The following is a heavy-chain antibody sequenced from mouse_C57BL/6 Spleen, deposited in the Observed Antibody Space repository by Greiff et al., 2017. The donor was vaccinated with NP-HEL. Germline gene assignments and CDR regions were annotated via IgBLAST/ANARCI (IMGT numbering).Heavy chain of an antibody. D-gene: IGHD1-1*01. J-gene: IGHJ1*03. CDR1: GYTFTDYY. Sequence: VQLQQSGPELVKPGASVKISCKASGYTFTDYYMNWVKQSHGKSLEWIGDINPNNGGTSYNQKFKGKATLTVDKSSSTAYMELRSLTSEDSAVYYCARDTTVDFDVWGTGTTVTVSS. CDR3: ARDTTVDFDV. CDR2: INPNNGGT. V-gene: IGHV1-26*01.